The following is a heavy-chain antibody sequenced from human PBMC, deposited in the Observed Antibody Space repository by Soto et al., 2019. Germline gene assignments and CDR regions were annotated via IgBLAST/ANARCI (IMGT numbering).Heavy chain of an antibody. CDR3: ARHAEDILVEPHGFDP. Sequence: GESLKISCKGSGYTFNTYWIAWVRQLPGKGLELMGIISPGDSDVRYSPSFQGQVTISADKSISNAYLQWSSLKASDTAMYYCARHAEDILVEPHGFDPWGQGTLVNVSS. CDR2: ISPGDSDV. V-gene: IGHV5-51*01. J-gene: IGHJ5*02. CDR1: GYTFNTYW. D-gene: IGHD5-12*01.